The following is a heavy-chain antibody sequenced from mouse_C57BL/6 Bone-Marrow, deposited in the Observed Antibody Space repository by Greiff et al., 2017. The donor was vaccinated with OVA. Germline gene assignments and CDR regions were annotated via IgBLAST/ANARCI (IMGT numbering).Heavy chain of an antibody. V-gene: IGHV5-17*01. CDR3: ARPLYDGSSYDYFDY. D-gene: IGHD1-1*01. Sequence: EVKLMESGGGLVKPGGSLKLSCAASGFTFSDYGMHWVRQAPEKGLEWVAYISRGSSTIYYADTVKGRFTISRDNAKNTLFLQMTSLRSEDTAMYYCARPLYDGSSYDYFDYWGQGTTLTVSS. CDR2: ISRGSSTI. J-gene: IGHJ2*01. CDR1: GFTFSDYG.